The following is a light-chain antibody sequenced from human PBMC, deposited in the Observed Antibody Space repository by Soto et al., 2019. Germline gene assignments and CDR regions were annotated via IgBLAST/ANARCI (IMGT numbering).Light chain of an antibody. CDR2: DVS. CDR1: QSVRTY. V-gene: IGKV3-11*01. CDR3: QQRSDWPST. Sequence: EIVLTQSPATLSLSPGERATLSCRASQSVRTYLAWYQQKPGQAPRLVIYDVSNRATGIPARFSGSGSGTDFTLTISSLEPEDFARYYCQQRSDWPSTFGGGTKVQIK. J-gene: IGKJ4*01.